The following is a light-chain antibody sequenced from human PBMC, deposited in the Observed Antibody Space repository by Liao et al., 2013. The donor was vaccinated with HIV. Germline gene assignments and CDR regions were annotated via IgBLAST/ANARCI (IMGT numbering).Light chain of an antibody. J-gene: IGLJ3*02. CDR1: NIGSKS. V-gene: IGLV3-21*04. Sequence: SYELTQPPSVSVAPGKTARITCGGNNIGSKSVHWYQQRPGQAPVVVIYYNSDRPSGIPERFSGSNSGNTATLTISRVEAGDEADYYCQVWDSPSDHRVFGGGTKLTVV. CDR3: QVWDSPSDHRV. CDR2: YNS.